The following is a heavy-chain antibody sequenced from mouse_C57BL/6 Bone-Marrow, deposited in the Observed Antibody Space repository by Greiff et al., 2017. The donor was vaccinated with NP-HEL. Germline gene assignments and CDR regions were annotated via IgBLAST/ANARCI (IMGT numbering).Heavy chain of an antibody. CDR3: ARTLFITTVVATNFDY. Sequence: EVQLQQSVAELVRPGASVKLSCTASGFNIKNTYMHWVKQRPEQGLEWIGRIDPANGNTKYAPKFPGKATITADTSSNTAYLQLSSLTSEDTAIYYCARTLFITTVVATNFDYWGQGTTLTVSS. J-gene: IGHJ2*01. D-gene: IGHD1-1*01. CDR1: GFNIKNTY. V-gene: IGHV14-3*01. CDR2: IDPANGNT.